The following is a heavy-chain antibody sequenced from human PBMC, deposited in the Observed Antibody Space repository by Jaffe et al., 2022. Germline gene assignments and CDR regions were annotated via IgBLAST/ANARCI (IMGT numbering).Heavy chain of an antibody. J-gene: IGHJ3*02. Sequence: EVQLLESGGGLVQPGGSLRLSCAASGFTFSSYAMSWVRQAPGKGLEWVSAISGSGGSTYYADSVKGRFTISRDNSKNTLYLQMNSLRAEDTAVYYCAKDMGGVVAATLPLGSDAFDIWGQGTMVTVSS. V-gene: IGHV3-23*01. D-gene: IGHD2-15*01. CDR1: GFTFSSYA. CDR2: ISGSGGST. CDR3: AKDMGGVVAATLPLGSDAFDI.